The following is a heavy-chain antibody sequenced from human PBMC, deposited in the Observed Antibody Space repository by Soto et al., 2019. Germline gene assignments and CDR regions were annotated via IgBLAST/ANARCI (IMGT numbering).Heavy chain of an antibody. V-gene: IGHV1-46*03. Sequence: QVQLVQSGAEVKKPGASVKVSCKASGYTFTSYYMHWVRQAPGQGLEWMGIINPSGGSTSYAQKFQGRVTMTRDTSTSTVYMELSSLRSEDTAVYYCARDGEEIVVVPAASTSNWFDPWGQGTLVTVSS. J-gene: IGHJ5*02. CDR1: GYTFTSYY. CDR3: ARDGEEIVVVPAASTSNWFDP. D-gene: IGHD2-2*01. CDR2: INPSGGST.